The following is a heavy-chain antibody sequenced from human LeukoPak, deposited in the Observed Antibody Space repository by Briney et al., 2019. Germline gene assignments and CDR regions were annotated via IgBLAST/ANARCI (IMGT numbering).Heavy chain of an antibody. CDR3: TTEVTTFFYFDY. D-gene: IGHD4-17*01. CDR2: IKSKTDGGTT. V-gene: IGHV3-15*01. Sequence: PGGSLRLSCAASGFTFSNAWMSWVRQAPGKGLEWVGRIKSKTDGGTTDYAAPVKGRFTISRDDSKNTLYLQMNSLKTEDTDVYYCTTEVTTFFYFDYWGQGTLVTVSS. J-gene: IGHJ4*02. CDR1: GFTFSNAW.